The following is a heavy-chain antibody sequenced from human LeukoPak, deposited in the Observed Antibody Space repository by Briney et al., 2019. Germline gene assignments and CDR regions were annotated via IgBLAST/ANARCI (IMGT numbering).Heavy chain of an antibody. J-gene: IGHJ6*03. Sequence: GGSLRLSCEASGFTFSSYAMSWVRQAPGKGLEWVSAISGSGGSTYYADSVKGRFTISRDNSKNTLYLQMNSLRAEDTAVYYCAKDSDTNYDFWSGYYYYMDVWGKGTTVTVSS. V-gene: IGHV3-23*01. CDR2: ISGSGGST. CDR1: GFTFSSYA. CDR3: AKDSDTNYDFWSGYYYYMDV. D-gene: IGHD3-3*01.